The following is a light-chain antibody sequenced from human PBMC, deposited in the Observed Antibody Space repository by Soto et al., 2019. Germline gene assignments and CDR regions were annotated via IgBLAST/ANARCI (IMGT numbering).Light chain of an antibody. CDR1: QTINNN. J-gene: IGKJ5*01. CDR3: QQRSNWPPIT. CDR2: GAS. V-gene: IGKV3-11*01. Sequence: ETVMTQSPVTLSVSPGEGATLSYRASQTINNNLAWYQQKPGQAPRLLIYGASNRATGIPARFSGSGSGTDFTLTISSLEAEDFAVYYCQQRSNWPPITFGQGTRLEIK.